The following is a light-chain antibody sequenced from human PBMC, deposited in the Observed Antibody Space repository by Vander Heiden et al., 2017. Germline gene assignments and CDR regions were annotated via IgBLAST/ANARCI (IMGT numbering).Light chain of an antibody. Sequence: DIVMTQSPDSLAVSLGERATINCKSSQSVLYSSNNKNYLAWYQQKPGQPPKLLIYWASTRESGVPDRFSGRGHGTDFTLTISSLHAEDVAVYYCQQYDCAPAYTFGQWTKMELK. V-gene: IGKV4-1*01. CDR1: QSVLYSSNNKNY. CDR3: QQYDCAPAYT. CDR2: WAS. J-gene: IGKJ2*01.